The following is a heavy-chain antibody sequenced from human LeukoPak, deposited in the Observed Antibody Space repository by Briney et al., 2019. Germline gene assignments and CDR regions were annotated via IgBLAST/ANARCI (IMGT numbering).Heavy chain of an antibody. Sequence: GSLRLSCAASGFTFSSYSMNWVRQAPGKGLEWVSYISSSSSTIYYADSVKGRFTISRDNAKNSLYLQMNSLRAEDTAVYYCARDPTPITIFGVVTYYYYYYGMDVWGQGTTVTVSS. D-gene: IGHD3-3*01. CDR3: ARDPTPITIFGVVTYYYYYYGMDV. CDR1: GFTFSSYS. J-gene: IGHJ6*02. V-gene: IGHV3-48*01. CDR2: ISSSSSTI.